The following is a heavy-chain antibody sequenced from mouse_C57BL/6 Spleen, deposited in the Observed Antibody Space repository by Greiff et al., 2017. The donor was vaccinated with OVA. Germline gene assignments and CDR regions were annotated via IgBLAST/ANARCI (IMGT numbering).Heavy chain of an antibody. CDR1: GFTFSSYA. CDR2: ISDGGSYT. CDR3: ARDGGAQAPFAY. J-gene: IGHJ3*01. V-gene: IGHV5-4*01. Sequence: EVKLMESGGGLVKPGGSLKLSCAASGFTFSSYAMSWVRQTPEKRLEWVATISDGGSYTYYPDNVKGRFTISRDNAKNNLYLQMSHLKSEDTAMYYCARDGGAQAPFAYWGQGTLVTVSA. D-gene: IGHD3-2*02.